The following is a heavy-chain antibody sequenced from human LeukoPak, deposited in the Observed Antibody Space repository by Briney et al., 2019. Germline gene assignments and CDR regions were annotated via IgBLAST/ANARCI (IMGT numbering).Heavy chain of an antibody. J-gene: IGHJ4*02. CDR1: GGSFSGYY. CDR2: INHSGST. V-gene: IGHV4-34*01. D-gene: IGHD3-10*01. CDR3: AGRESDGSGGRTLDY. Sequence: SETLSLTCAVYGGSFSGYYWSWIRQPPGKGLEWIGEINHSGSTNYNPSLKSRVTISVDTSKNQFSLKLSSVTAADTAVYYCAGRESDGSGGRTLDYWGQGTLVTVSS.